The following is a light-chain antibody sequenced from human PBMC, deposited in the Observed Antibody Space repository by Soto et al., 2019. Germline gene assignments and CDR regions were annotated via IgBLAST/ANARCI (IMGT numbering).Light chain of an antibody. J-gene: IGKJ1*01. Sequence: EVVMTQSPVTLSVSPRERATLSCRASQSVGSHLAWYQQKPGQAPRLLIYGASTRATGIPARFSGSGSGTEFTLTISRLQSEDFAVYYCQKYNNWPPWTFGQGTKVDNK. CDR2: GAS. CDR1: QSVGSH. V-gene: IGKV3-15*01. CDR3: QKYNNWPPWT.